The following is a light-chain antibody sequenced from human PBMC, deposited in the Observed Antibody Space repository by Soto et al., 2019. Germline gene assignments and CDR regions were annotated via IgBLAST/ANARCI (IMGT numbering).Light chain of an antibody. V-gene: IGKV4-1*01. CDR3: QQYSSVPPT. CDR2: WAS. CDR1: HSCLYSSNNENS. Sequence: DILMTQSPAYLAVSLGERSTIKCKAIHSCLYSSNNENSLAWYQQKPGQPPKLLIYWASTRESGVPDRFSGGGSGTDFTLTISSLQAEDVAVYYCQQYSSVPPTFGQGTKVDNK. J-gene: IGKJ1*01.